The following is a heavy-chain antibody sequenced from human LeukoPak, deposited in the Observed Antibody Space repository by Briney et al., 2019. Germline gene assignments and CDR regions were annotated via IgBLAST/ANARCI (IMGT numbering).Heavy chain of an antibody. D-gene: IGHD1-26*01. CDR1: GFTLSNAY. J-gene: IGHJ5*02. CDR3: TTTIVGVTTWFDP. Sequence: GGCLRLSCAASGFTLSNAYMSWVRQAPGKGLEWAGRIKNKTNGGTTDYAAPVKGRFTISRDDSKNTLYLQMNSLKTEDTAVYYCTTTIVGVTTWFDPWGQGTLVTVSS. CDR2: IKNKTNGGTT. V-gene: IGHV3-15*01.